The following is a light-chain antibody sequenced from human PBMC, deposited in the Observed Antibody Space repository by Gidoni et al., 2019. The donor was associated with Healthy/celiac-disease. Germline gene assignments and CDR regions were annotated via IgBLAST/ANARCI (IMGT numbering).Light chain of an antibody. CDR3: QQYGSSPPVT. Sequence: EIVFTQSPGTLSLSPGERAPLACRASQSVSSSYLAWYQQKPGQAPRLLIYGASSRATGIPDRFSGSGSGTYFTLTISRLEPEDFAVYYCQQYGSSPPVTFGQGTKLEIK. J-gene: IGKJ2*01. V-gene: IGKV3-20*01. CDR1: QSVSSSY. CDR2: GAS.